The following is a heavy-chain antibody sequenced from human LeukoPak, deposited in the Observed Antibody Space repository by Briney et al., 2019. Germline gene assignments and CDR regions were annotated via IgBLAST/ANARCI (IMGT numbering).Heavy chain of an antibody. Sequence: GASVKVSCKASGYTFTGYYMHWVRQAPGQGLEWMGWINPNSGGTNYAQKFQGRVTMTRDTSISTAYMELSRLRSDDTAVYYCARDGDRTTVGMDYWGQGTLVTVSS. D-gene: IGHD4-11*01. V-gene: IGHV1-2*02. J-gene: IGHJ4*02. CDR3: ARDGDRTTVGMDY. CDR2: INPNSGGT. CDR1: GYTFTGYY.